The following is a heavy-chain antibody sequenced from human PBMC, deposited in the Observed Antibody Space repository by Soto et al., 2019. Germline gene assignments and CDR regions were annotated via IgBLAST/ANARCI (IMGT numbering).Heavy chain of an antibody. CDR3: ARDRVGANGGWFDP. CDR2: ISAYNGNT. D-gene: IGHD1-26*01. Sequence: SGKVSFKASCYTFTSYGISWVRQAPVQGLEWMGWISAYNGNTNYAQKLQGRVTMTTDTSTSTAYMELRSLRSDDTAVYYCARDRVGANGGWFDPWGQGTMVTVS. J-gene: IGHJ5*02. CDR1: CYTFTSYG. V-gene: IGHV1-18*04.